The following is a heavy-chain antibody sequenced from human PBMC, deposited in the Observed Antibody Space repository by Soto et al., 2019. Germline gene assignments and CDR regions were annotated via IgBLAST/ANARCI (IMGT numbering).Heavy chain of an antibody. D-gene: IGHD2-21*02. CDR2: ISSSGSTI. Sequence: GGSLRLSCAGSGFNFSDHYMSWVRQAPGKGLEWVSHISSSGSTIYNADSVKGRFTISRDNTKKVLYLQMNSLRVEDTAVYFCERTAHRGAGKAFWAQGPTVPASS. CDR3: ERTAHRGAGKAF. V-gene: IGHV3-11*01. J-gene: IGHJ6*02. CDR1: GFNFSDHY.